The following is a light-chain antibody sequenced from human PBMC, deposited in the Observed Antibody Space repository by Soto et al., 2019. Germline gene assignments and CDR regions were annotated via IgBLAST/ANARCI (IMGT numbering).Light chain of an antibody. J-gene: IGKJ1*01. CDR1: QTISTW. V-gene: IGKV1-5*01. Sequence: DIQVTQSPPTLSASLGDRFTITCRASQTISTWMAWYQQKPGQAPKLLIYDASSLESGVPSRFSGSRSGTEFTLTISSLQPDDFATYYCQEYSSFSFGQGTKVDIK. CDR3: QEYSSFS. CDR2: DAS.